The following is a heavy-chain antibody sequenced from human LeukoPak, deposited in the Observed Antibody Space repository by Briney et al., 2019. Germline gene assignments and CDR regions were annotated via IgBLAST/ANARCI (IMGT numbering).Heavy chain of an antibody. Sequence: ASVKVSCKASGYTFTSNDINWVRQATGQGLEWMGWMNANSGNTGYAQKFQGRVSMTRDTSISTAYMELSRLRSDDTAVYYCARPRYCSSTSCLFFDYWGQGTLVTVSS. J-gene: IGHJ4*02. CDR1: GYTFTSND. CDR3: ARPRYCSSTSCLFFDY. CDR2: MNANSGNT. V-gene: IGHV1-8*01. D-gene: IGHD2-2*01.